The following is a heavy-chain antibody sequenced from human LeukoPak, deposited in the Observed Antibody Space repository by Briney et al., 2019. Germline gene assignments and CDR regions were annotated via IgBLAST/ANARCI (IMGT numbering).Heavy chain of an antibody. CDR2: ITPYNGNT. J-gene: IGHJ4*02. CDR1: GYTFTNYD. V-gene: IGHV1-18*01. CDR3: AREASSGAYNDY. D-gene: IGHD1-26*01. Sequence: GASVKVSCRASGYTFTNYDITWIRQAPGQGLEWRGYITPYNGNTKYAQKLQVRVTVTTDTSPSTVYMELRSLRSDDTAVYYCAREASSGAYNDYWGQGTMVTVSS.